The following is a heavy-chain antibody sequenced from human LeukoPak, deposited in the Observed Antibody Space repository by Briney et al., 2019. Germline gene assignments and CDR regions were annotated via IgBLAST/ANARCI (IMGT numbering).Heavy chain of an antibody. CDR3: AKDFNSDFWSGYFTPWFDP. Sequence: GGSLRLSCAASGFTFSSYAMSWVRQAPGKGLEWVSAISGSGGSTYYADSVKGRFTISRDNSKNTLYLQMNSLRAEDTAVYYCAKDFNSDFWSGYFTPWFDPWGQGTLVTVSS. J-gene: IGHJ5*02. V-gene: IGHV3-23*01. D-gene: IGHD3-3*01. CDR1: GFTFSSYA. CDR2: ISGSGGST.